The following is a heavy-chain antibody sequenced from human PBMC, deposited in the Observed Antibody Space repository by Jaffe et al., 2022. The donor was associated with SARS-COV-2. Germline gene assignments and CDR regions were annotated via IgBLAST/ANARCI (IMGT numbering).Heavy chain of an antibody. Sequence: EVQLVESGGGLVQPGGSLRLSCAASGFTFSTYWMSWARQAPGKGLEWVANIKKDESEKYYVDSVKGRFTISRDNAKNSLYLQMNSLRAEDTAVYYCARDSGHYVMDVWGQGTTVTVSS. CDR2: IKKDESEK. CDR1: GFTFSTYW. CDR3: ARDSGHYVMDV. V-gene: IGHV3-7*01. J-gene: IGHJ6*02.